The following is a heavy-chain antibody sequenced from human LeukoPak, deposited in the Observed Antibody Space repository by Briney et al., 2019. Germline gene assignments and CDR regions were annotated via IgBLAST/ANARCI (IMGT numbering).Heavy chain of an antibody. CDR3: ARRRYTYGGDY. CDR2: LYYSGST. V-gene: IGHV4-34*01. J-gene: IGHJ4*02. CDR1: GGSFSGYY. Sequence: SETLSLTCAVYGGSFSGYYWSWIRQPPGKGLEWIGSLYYSGSTYYNPSLKSRVTISVDTSKNQFSLKLSSVTAADTAVYYCARRRYTYGGDYWGQGTLVTVSS. D-gene: IGHD5-18*01.